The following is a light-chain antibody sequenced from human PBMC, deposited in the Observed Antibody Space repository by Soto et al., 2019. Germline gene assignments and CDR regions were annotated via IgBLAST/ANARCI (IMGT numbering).Light chain of an antibody. CDR3: CSYTGRYTLV. CDR1: SSDVGGYDY. J-gene: IGLJ2*01. V-gene: IGLV2-11*01. CDR2: DVS. Sequence: QSALTQPRSVSGSPGQSVTISCTGTSSDVGGYDYVSWYQQHPGKAPKVIIYDVSKRPSGVPDRFSGSKSGNTASLTISGLQTEDESDYYCCSYTGRYTLVFGGATKLTVL.